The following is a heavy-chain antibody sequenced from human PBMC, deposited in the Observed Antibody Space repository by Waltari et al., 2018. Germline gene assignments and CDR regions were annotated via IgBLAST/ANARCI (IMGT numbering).Heavy chain of an antibody. Sequence: QVQLVQSGAEVKQPGASVKVSCKASGYTFPSYDINWVRPATGHGLEWMGWMNPNSGNTGYAQKFQGRVTMTRNTSISTAYMELSSLRSEDTAVYYCAVGSVGSGWYEGDDAFDIWGQGTMVTVSS. V-gene: IGHV1-8*01. CDR1: GYTFPSYD. J-gene: IGHJ3*02. CDR2: MNPNSGNT. D-gene: IGHD6-19*01. CDR3: AVGSVGSGWYEGDDAFDI.